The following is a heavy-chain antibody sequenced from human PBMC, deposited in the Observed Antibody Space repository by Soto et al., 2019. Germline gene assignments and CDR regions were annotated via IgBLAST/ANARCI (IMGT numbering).Heavy chain of an antibody. D-gene: IGHD1-26*01. CDR2: IKGSHAGGTT. Sequence: EVQLVESGGGLVEPGGSIRLSCVASGFTFTKAYMTWVRQAPGKGLEWVGRIKGSHAGGTTDYATSVKGRFTISRDDSKNTLYLQTNSLKTEDTSVYYCATEGGYPGSNFYGAYWGQGTLVTVSS. J-gene: IGHJ4*02. CDR3: ATEGGYPGSNFYGAY. CDR1: GFTFTKAY. V-gene: IGHV3-15*01.